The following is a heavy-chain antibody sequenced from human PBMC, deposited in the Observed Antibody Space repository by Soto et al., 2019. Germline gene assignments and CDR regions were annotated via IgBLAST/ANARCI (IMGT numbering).Heavy chain of an antibody. V-gene: IGHV3-30*18. CDR1: GFTFSSYG. CDR3: AKIAADSSGWYGQDAFDI. J-gene: IGHJ3*02. CDR2: ISYDGSNK. D-gene: IGHD6-19*01. Sequence: QVQLVESGGGVVQPGRSLRLSCAASGFTFSSYGMHWVRQAQGKGLEWVAVISYDGSNKYYADSVKGRFTISRDNSKNTLYLQMNSLRAEDTAVYYCAKIAADSSGWYGQDAFDIWGQGTMVTVSS.